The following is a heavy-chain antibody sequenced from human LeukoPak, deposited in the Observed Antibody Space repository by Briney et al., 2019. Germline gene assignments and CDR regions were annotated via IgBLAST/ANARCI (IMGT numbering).Heavy chain of an antibody. J-gene: IGHJ5*02. Sequence: GGSLRLSCAASGFTFTNYNMNWVRQAPGKGLEWISYISGGSGTIYYADSVRGRFTVSRDNAKDSLWLQMDSLRVEDTAVCFCARLYGDWFDPWGPGTLVTVSS. CDR3: ARLYGDWFDP. D-gene: IGHD4-17*01. V-gene: IGHV3-48*01. CDR2: ISGGSGTI. CDR1: GFTFTNYN.